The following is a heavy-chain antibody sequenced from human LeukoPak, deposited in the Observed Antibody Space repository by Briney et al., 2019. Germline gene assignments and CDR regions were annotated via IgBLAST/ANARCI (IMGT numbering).Heavy chain of an antibody. V-gene: IGHV4-59*01. J-gene: IGHJ4*02. D-gene: IGHD4-11*01. CDR3: ARVDPQDYSIDY. CDR2: IYYSGST. Sequence: SETLSLTCTVSGGSISSYYWSWIRQPPGKGLEWIGYIYYSGSTNYNPSLKSRVTISVDTSKNQFSLKLSSVTAADTAVYYCARVDPQDYSIDYWGQETLVTVSS. CDR1: GGSISSYY.